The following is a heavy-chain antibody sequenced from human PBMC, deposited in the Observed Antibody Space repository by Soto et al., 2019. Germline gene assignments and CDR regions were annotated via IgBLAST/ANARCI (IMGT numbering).Heavy chain of an antibody. CDR3: ARDSSGSGGAFDI. Sequence: LRLSCAASGFAFSSYGMHWVRQAPGQGLEWVAAIWYDGSNENYADSVKGRFTISRDNSKNTLYLQMNSLSVEDTAVYYCARDSSGSGGAFDIWGQGTMVTVSS. CDR2: IWYDGSNE. J-gene: IGHJ3*02. CDR1: GFAFSSYG. D-gene: IGHD1-26*01. V-gene: IGHV3-33*01.